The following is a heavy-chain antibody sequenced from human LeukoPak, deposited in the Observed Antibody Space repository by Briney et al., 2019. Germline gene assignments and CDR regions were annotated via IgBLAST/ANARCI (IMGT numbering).Heavy chain of an antibody. CDR1: GFTFSNAW. D-gene: IGHD2-21*02. V-gene: IGHV3-20*04. CDR3: ARDREVTHSYYYYYYYMDV. J-gene: IGHJ6*03. CDR2: INWNGGST. Sequence: GGSLRLSCAASGFTFSNAWMSWVRQAPGKGLEWVSGINWNGGSTGYADSVKGRFTISRDNAKNSLYLQMNSLRAEDTALYYCARDREVTHSYYYYYYYMDVWGKGTTVTVSS.